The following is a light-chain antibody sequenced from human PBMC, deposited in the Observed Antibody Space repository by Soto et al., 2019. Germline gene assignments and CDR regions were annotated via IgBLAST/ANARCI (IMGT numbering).Light chain of an antibody. V-gene: IGLV1-47*01. CDR1: SSNIGSNY. Sequence: QSVLTQPPSASGTPGQRVTISCSGSSSNIGSNYVYWYQQLPGTAPKLLIYRNNQRPSGVPDRFSGSKSGTSASLAISGLRSEDEADYYCAAWDDRVVVFGGGTKLTVL. CDR3: AAWDDRVVV. CDR2: RNN. J-gene: IGLJ2*01.